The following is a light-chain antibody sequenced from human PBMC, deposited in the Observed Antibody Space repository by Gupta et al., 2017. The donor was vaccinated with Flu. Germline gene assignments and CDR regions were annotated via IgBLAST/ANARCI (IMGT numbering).Light chain of an antibody. J-gene: IGKJ4*01. CDR1: QTISSTY. V-gene: IGKV3-20*01. Sequence: EIVLTQSPGTLSLSPGERATLSCRASQTISSTYLAWYQQKPGQAPRLLIYGASNRATGIQDRFSGSGSGTDFTLTSRLEPEDVAVYYGQQDGSSLTFGGGTKVEIK. CDR3: QQDGSSLT. CDR2: GAS.